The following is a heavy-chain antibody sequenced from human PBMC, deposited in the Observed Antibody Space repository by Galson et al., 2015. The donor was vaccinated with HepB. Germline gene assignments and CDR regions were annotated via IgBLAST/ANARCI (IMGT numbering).Heavy chain of an antibody. CDR3: ARPRWFGELSERLYYYYYMVV. D-gene: IGHD3-10*01. J-gene: IGHJ6*03. CDR1: GFTFSSYS. V-gene: IGHV3-21*01. Sequence: SLRLSCAASGFTFSSYSMNWVRQAPGKGLEWVSSISSSSSYIYYADSVKGRFTISRDNAKNSLYLQMNSLRAEDTAVYYCARPRWFGELSERLYYYYYMVVWGKGTTVTVSS. CDR2: ISSSSSYI.